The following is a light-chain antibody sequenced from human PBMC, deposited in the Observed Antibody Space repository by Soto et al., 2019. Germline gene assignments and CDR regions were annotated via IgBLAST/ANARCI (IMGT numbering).Light chain of an antibody. V-gene: IGKV1-39*01. CDR3: QQSSLTPFT. J-gene: IGKJ3*01. CDR1: QSINTF. Sequence: DIQMTQSPSSLSASVGDRVTITCRASQSINTFLNWYQQKPGKAPQLLIFAASYLQSGVPTRFSGSGSGTDFTLTVTSLQPEDFATYYCQQSSLTPFTFGPGTKVDIK. CDR2: AAS.